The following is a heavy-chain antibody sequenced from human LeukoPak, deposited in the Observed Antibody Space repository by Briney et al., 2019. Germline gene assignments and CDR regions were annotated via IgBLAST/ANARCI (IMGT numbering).Heavy chain of an antibody. CDR1: GFTFSGHG. CDR3: LRGDRRDY. V-gene: IGHV3-23*01. J-gene: IGHJ4*02. CDR2: ITGSGATT. Sequence: PGGSLRLSCAASGFTFSGHGMNWVRQAPGKGLEWVSGITGSGATTYYADSVKGRFIISRDNAKDSLYLQMNSLRVEDTAVYYCLRGDRRDYWGQGTLVTVSS.